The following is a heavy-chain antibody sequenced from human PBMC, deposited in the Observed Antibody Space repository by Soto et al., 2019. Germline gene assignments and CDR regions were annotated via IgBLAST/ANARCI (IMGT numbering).Heavy chain of an antibody. CDR2: INHSGST. CDR3: AGSEYSSSSPFDY. Sequence: SETLSLTCAVYGGSFSGYYWSWIRQPPGKGLEWIGEINHSGSTNYNPSLKSRVTISVDTSKNQFSLKLSSVTAADTAVYYCAGSEYSSSSPFDYWGQGTLVTVSS. CDR1: GGSFSGYY. D-gene: IGHD6-6*01. J-gene: IGHJ4*02. V-gene: IGHV4-34*01.